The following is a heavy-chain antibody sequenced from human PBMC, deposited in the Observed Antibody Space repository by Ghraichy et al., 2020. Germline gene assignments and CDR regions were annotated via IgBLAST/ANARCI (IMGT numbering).Heavy chain of an antibody. CDR2: IYYSGST. CDR3: ARQGRTVTTYTDYYYYYGMDV. V-gene: IGHV4-39*01. J-gene: IGHJ6*02. Sequence: SETLSLTCTVSGGSISSSSYYWGWIRQPPGKGLEWIGSIYYSGSTYYNPSLKSRVTISVDTSKNQFSLKLSSVTAADTAVYYCARQGRTVTTYTDYYYYYGMDVWGQGTTVTVSS. D-gene: IGHD4-17*01. CDR1: GGSISSSSYY.